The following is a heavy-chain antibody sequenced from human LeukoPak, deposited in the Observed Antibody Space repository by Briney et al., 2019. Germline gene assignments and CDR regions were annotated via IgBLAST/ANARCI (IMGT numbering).Heavy chain of an antibody. CDR2: IYSGGST. CDR3: AKDSSGYYYSY. J-gene: IGHJ4*02. Sequence: PGGSLRLSCAASGFTVSSNYMSWVRQAPGKGLEWVSVIYSGGSTYYADSVKGRFTISRDNSKNTLYLQMNSLRAEDTAVYYCAKDSSGYYYSYWGQGTVVTVSS. V-gene: IGHV3-66*01. D-gene: IGHD3-22*01. CDR1: GFTVSSNY.